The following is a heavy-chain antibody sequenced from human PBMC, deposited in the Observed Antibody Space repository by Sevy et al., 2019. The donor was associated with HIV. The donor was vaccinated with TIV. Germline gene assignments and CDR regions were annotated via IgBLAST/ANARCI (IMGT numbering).Heavy chain of an antibody. J-gene: IGHJ6*03. Sequence: SQTLSLTCAISGDSVSSNSVAWNWIRQSPSRGLEWLGRTYYRSKWYNDYAVSVKSRITINPDTSKNQFSLQLNSVTPEDTAVYYCARDTAAGTNYYYYYYMDVWGKGTTVTVSS. CDR3: ARDTAAGTNYYYYYYMDV. D-gene: IGHD6-13*01. CDR2: TYYRSKWYN. V-gene: IGHV6-1*01. CDR1: GDSVSSNSVA.